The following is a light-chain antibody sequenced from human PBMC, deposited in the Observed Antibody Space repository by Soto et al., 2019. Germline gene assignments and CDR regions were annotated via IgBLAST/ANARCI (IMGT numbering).Light chain of an antibody. Sequence: QSALTQPPSASGSPGQSVTISCTGSSSDVGAYNFVSWYQQHPGKAPKLMIYEVTNRPSGVPDRFSGSKSGNTASLTVSGLQTEDEADYYCSSYAGSTNFIFGGGTKVTVL. V-gene: IGLV2-8*01. CDR3: SSYAGSTNFI. CDR2: EVT. CDR1: SSDVGAYNF. J-gene: IGLJ2*01.